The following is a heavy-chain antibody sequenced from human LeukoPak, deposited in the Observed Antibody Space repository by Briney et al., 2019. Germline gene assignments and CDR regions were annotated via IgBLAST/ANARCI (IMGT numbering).Heavy chain of an antibody. D-gene: IGHD3-9*01. CDR2: INHSGST. CDR1: GGSFSGYY. Sequence: PSETLSLTCAVYGGSFSGYYWSWIRQPPGKGLEWIGEINHSGSTNHNPSLKSRVTISVDTSKNQFSLKLSSVTAADTAVYYCARGGLVLRYFDWLPPMDYFDYWGQGTLVTVPS. V-gene: IGHV4-34*01. CDR3: ARGGLVLRYFDWLPPMDYFDY. J-gene: IGHJ4*02.